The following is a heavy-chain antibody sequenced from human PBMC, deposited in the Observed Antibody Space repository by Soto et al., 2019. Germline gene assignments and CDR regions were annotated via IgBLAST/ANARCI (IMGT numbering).Heavy chain of an antibody. D-gene: IGHD1-26*01. CDR1: GFTVSSYV. CDR2: ISGSGFKK. V-gene: IGHV3-23*01. CDR3: AKNQGVELVPLATVDWFDP. Sequence: VGALRLSCESSGFTVSSYVMDWVRQAPGKGLDWISSISGSGFKKYYADSVKGRFTISRDNSKSTVYLELNNLSAEDTAVYHCAKNQGVELVPLATVDWFDPWGQGSVVTVSS. J-gene: IGHJ5*02.